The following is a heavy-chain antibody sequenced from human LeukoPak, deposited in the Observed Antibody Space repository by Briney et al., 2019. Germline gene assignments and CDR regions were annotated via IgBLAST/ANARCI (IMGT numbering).Heavy chain of an antibody. CDR3: ARDLDSSYEWGPFDP. J-gene: IGHJ5*02. CDR1: GDSVSSNSAS. V-gene: IGHV6-1*01. Sequence: SQTLSLTCAISGDSVSSNSASWNWIRQSPSRGLGWLGRTYYTSKWNSDYAESVKSRITINPDTSKNQFSLHLNSVTPEDTAVYYCARDLDSSYEWGPFDPWGQGILVTVSS. D-gene: IGHD1-26*01. CDR2: TYYTSKWNS.